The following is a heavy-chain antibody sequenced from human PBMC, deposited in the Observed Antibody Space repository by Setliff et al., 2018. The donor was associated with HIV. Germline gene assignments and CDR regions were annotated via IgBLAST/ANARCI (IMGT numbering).Heavy chain of an antibody. V-gene: IGHV4-59*05. CDR2: IYYSGST. CDR1: GGSISSYS. Sequence: SETLSLTCTVSGGSISSYSWSWIRQPPGKGLESIGSIYYSGSTYYKPSLKSRVTISVDTSKNQFSLKLSSVTAADTAVYYCARQGQLGSEWGRGTLVTVSS. D-gene: IGHD1-1*01. CDR3: ARQGQLGSE. J-gene: IGHJ4*02.